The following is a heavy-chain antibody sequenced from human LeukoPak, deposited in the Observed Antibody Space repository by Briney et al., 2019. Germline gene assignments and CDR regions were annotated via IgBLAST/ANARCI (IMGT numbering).Heavy chain of an antibody. D-gene: IGHD4-17*01. Sequence: PSETLSLTCAVYGGSFSGYYWSWIRQPPGKGLEWIGSIYYSGSTYYNPSLKSRVTISVDTSKNQFSLKLSSVTAADTAVYYCARDLTSPHDYGDYGEGYSWGQGTLVTVSS. CDR2: IYYSGST. CDR3: ARDLTSPHDYGDYGEGYS. J-gene: IGHJ4*02. CDR1: GGSFSGYY. V-gene: IGHV4-34*01.